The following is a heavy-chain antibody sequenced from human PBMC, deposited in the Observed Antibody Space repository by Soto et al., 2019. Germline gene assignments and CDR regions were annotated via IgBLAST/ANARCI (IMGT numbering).Heavy chain of an antibody. J-gene: IGHJ6*02. CDR2: IYSGGST. D-gene: IGHD6-6*01. Sequence: GGSLRLSCAASGFTVSSNYMSWVRQAPGKGLEWVSVIYSGGSTYYADSVKGRFTISRDNSKNTLYLQMNSLRAEDTAVYYCARDLGSSLYYYYGMDVWGQGTTVTVSS. CDR1: GFTVSSNY. CDR3: ARDLGSSLYYYYGMDV. V-gene: IGHV3-53*01.